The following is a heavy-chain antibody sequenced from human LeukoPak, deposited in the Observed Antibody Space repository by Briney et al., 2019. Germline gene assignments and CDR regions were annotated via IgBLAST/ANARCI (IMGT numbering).Heavy chain of an antibody. Sequence: GGSLKLSCAASGFTFSGSAMHWVRQASGKGLEWVGRIRSKANSYATAYAASVKGRFTISRDDSKNTAYLQMNSLKTEDTAVYYCTSIASPLGRGQGEVDYWGQGTLVTVSS. V-gene: IGHV3-73*01. CDR2: IRSKANSYAT. CDR3: TSIASPLGRGQGEVDY. D-gene: IGHD3-10*01. CDR1: GFTFSGSA. J-gene: IGHJ4*02.